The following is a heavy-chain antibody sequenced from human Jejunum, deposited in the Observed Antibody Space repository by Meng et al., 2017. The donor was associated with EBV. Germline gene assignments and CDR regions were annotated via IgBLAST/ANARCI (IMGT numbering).Heavy chain of an antibody. V-gene: IGHV4-30-2*01. Sequence: QLQLQESGSGLVKPSETLSLTCAVSGGSISSGGYSWHWIRQPPGKGLQWIGYIYYSGSAYYNPSLKSRVTLSVDRSKNQFSLNLSSVTAADTAVYYCARGAYFDYWGHGTLVTVSS. CDR1: GGSISSGGYS. J-gene: IGHJ4*01. CDR3: ARGAYFDY. CDR2: IYYSGSA.